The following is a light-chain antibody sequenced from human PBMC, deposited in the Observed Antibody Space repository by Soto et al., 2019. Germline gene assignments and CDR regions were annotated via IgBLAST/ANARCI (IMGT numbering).Light chain of an antibody. Sequence: SALTQPPSASGSPGQSVTISCTGTSSDIGGYNSVSWYQQHPGKAPRLMIYEVNKRPSGVPDRFSGSKSGYTASLTVSGLQTEDEADYYCSSYTDRNNLVFGTGTKLTVL. J-gene: IGLJ1*01. CDR1: SSDIGGYNS. V-gene: IGLV2-8*01. CDR2: EVN. CDR3: SSYTDRNNLV.